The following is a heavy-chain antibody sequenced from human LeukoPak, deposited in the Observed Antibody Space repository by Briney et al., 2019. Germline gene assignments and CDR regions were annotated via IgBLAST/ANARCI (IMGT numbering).Heavy chain of an antibody. V-gene: IGHV4-34*01. CDR1: VGSFSDHF. CDR3: ARRPHSSSSGYFYSMDV. CDR2: SNHSGST. Sequence: PSETLSLTCAVYVGSFSDHFWTWIRQPPGKGLEWIGDSNHSGSTNYNPSLKSRVTISVDTSKNQFSLNLRSVIAADRAVYYCARRPHSSSSGYFYSMDVWGEGTTVTVSS. J-gene: IGHJ6*03. D-gene: IGHD6-6*01.